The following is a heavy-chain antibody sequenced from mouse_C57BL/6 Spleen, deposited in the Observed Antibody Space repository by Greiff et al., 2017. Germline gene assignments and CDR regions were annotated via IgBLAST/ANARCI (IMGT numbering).Heavy chain of an antibody. J-gene: IGHJ2*01. CDR1: GFNIKDDY. Sequence: EVQLQQSGAELVRPGASVKLSCTASGFNIKDDYMHWVKQRPEQGLEWIGWIDPENGDTEYGSKFQGKATITADTSSNTAYLQLSCLTSDGTAFYYCTSLSVGDYWGKGTTLTVAS. D-gene: IGHD1-1*01. CDR3: TSLSVGDY. CDR2: IDPENGDT. V-gene: IGHV14-4*01.